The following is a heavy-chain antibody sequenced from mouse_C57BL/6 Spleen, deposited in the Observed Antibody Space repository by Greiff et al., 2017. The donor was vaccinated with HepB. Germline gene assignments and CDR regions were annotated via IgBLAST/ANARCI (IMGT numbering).Heavy chain of an antibody. CDR3: ATYYYGSHWYFDV. Sequence: EVQLVESGGGLVKPGGSLKLSCAASGFTFSDYGMHWVRQAPEKGLEWVAYISSGSSTIYYADTVKGRFTISRDNAKNTLFLQMTSLRSEDTAMYYCATYYYGSHWYFDVWGTGTTVTVSS. V-gene: IGHV5-17*01. D-gene: IGHD1-1*01. CDR2: ISSGSSTI. J-gene: IGHJ1*03. CDR1: GFTFSDYG.